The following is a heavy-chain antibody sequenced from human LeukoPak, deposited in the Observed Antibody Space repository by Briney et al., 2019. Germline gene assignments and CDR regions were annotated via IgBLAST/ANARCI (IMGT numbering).Heavy chain of an antibody. V-gene: IGHV3-23*01. Sequence: GGSLRLSCAASGFIVTNYAMTWVRQAPGRGLEWVSTIGYSAGDTYYADSVKGRFTISRDYSMNTLYLQMNSLRAEDTAFYFCAKRGVVIRVILVGFHKEAYYFESWGQGALVTVSS. D-gene: IGHD3/OR15-3a*01. CDR3: AKRGVVIRVILVGFHKEAYYFES. CDR2: IGYSAGDT. CDR1: GFIVTNYA. J-gene: IGHJ4*02.